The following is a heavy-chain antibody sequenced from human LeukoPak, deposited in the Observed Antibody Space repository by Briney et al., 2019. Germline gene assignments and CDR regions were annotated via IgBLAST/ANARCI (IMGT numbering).Heavy chain of an antibody. Sequence: SVKVSCKASGGSFSSYAITWVRQAPGQGLEWMGRIIPILGIANYAQKFQGRVTIIADKSPRTAYMELSSLICADTAVYYCARDLYSGHEGNAFDIWGQGTMVTVSS. D-gene: IGHD5-12*01. CDR2: IIPILGIA. CDR1: GGSFSSYA. V-gene: IGHV1-69*04. J-gene: IGHJ3*02. CDR3: ARDLYSGHEGNAFDI.